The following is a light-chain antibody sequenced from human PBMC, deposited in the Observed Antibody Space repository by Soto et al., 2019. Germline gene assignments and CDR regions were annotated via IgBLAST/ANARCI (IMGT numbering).Light chain of an antibody. CDR2: SAS. CDR1: QSVRSN. J-gene: IGKJ4*01. V-gene: IGKV3-15*01. Sequence: EIVMTQSPATLSVSPGDRATLSCRASQSVRSNLVWYQQRPGQPPRLLIYSASTRATNVPARFSGSGSGTNFTLTICSLQSEDLAVYYCQHHSNWPFITFGGGTKVEIK. CDR3: QHHSNWPFIT.